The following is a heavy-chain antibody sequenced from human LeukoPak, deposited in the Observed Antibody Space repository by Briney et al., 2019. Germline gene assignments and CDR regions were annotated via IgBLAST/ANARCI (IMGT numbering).Heavy chain of an antibody. V-gene: IGHV3-21*01. CDR1: GFTFSSYS. CDR2: ISSSSYI. J-gene: IGHJ6*02. D-gene: IGHD1-20*01. Sequence: KVGGSLRLSCAASGFTFSSYSMNWVRQAPGKGLEWVSSISSSSYIYYADSVKGRFTISRDNAKNSLYLQMNSLRAEDTAVYYCARDQYNWNGVPYYYYGMDVWGQGTTVTVSS. CDR3: ARDQYNWNGVPYYYYGMDV.